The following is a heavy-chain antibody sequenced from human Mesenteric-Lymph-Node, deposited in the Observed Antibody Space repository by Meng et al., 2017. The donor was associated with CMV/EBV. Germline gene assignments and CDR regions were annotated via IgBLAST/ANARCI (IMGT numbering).Heavy chain of an antibody. D-gene: IGHD5-18*01. CDR1: GFTFDDYA. CDR2: ISGSGGST. CDR3: ALTPVDTYYFDY. J-gene: IGHJ4*02. Sequence: GGSLRLSCAASGFTFDDYAMSWVRQAPGKGLEWVSAISGSGGSTYYADSVKGRFTISRDNSKNTLYLQMNSLRAEDTAVYYCALTPVDTYYFDYWGQGTMVTVSS. V-gene: IGHV3-23*01.